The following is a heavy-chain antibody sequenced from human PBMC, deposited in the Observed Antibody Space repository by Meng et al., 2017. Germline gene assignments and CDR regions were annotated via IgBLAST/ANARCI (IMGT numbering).Heavy chain of an antibody. D-gene: IGHD6-19*01. CDR2: IYHSGST. J-gene: IGHJ4*02. CDR1: GGSISSSTC. Sequence: HRHGSWPGLVKPSGPLSRSCACSGGSISSSTCWSWVRQPPGKGLEWIREIYHSGSTNYNPSLKSRVTISVDKSKNQFSLKLSSVTAADTAVYYCARGRYSSGWDRFDYWGQGTLVTVSS. CDR3: ARGRYSSGWDRFDY. V-gene: IGHV4-4*02.